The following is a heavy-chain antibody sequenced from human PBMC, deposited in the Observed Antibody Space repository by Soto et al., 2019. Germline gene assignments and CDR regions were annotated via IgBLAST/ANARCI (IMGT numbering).Heavy chain of an antibody. CDR1: GGTFSSYA. J-gene: IGHJ6*02. V-gene: IGHV1-69*01. CDR3: ARGGGGYCSGGSCYAYYYYYGMDV. D-gene: IGHD2-15*01. CDR2: IIPIFGTA. Sequence: QVQLVQSGAEVKKPGSSVKVSCKASGGTFSSYAISWVRQAPGQGLEWMGGIIPIFGTANYAQKFQGRVTITADEYTSTAYMELSSLRSEGTAVYYCARGGGGYCSGGSCYAYYYYYGMDVWGQGTTVTVSS.